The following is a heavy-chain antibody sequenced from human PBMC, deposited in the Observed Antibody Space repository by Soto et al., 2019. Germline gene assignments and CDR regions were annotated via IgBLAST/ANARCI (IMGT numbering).Heavy chain of an antibody. CDR2: IWYDGSNK. V-gene: IGHV3-33*01. J-gene: IGHJ3*02. CDR1: GFTFSDYG. Sequence: GGSLRLSCAASGFTFSDYGMHCVRQAPGKGLEWVTLIWYDGSNKYYADSVKGRFTISRDNSKNTLYLQMNSLRAEDTALYYCAREDYDSGAFDIWGQGTMVTVSS. CDR3: AREDYDSGAFDI. D-gene: IGHD3-16*01.